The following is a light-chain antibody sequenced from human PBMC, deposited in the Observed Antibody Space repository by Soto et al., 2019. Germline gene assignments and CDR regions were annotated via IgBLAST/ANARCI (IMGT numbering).Light chain of an antibody. CDR1: QSVSSY. Sequence: EIVLTQSPATLSLSPGERATLSCRASQSVSSYLAWYQQKPGLAPRLLIYDASNRATGVTARFSGSGSGTDFTLTISSLEPEDFAVYYCQQRSNWPPTFGQGTKVEIK. J-gene: IGKJ1*01. CDR2: DAS. V-gene: IGKV3-11*01. CDR3: QQRSNWPPT.